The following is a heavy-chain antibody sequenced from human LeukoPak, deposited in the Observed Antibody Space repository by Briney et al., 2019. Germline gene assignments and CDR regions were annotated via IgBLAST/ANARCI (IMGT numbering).Heavy chain of an antibody. CDR3: ARGPIVVVPATPSYMDV. J-gene: IGHJ6*03. CDR1: GYTFTNYG. D-gene: IGHD2-2*01. Sequence: ASVKVSCKASGYTFTNYGISWVRQAPGQGPEWMGWISPYNGNTNYAQKLQGRVTMTTDTSTYTAYMELRSLRSDDTAVYYCARGPIVVVPATPSYMDVWGKGTTVTVSS. V-gene: IGHV1-18*01. CDR2: ISPYNGNT.